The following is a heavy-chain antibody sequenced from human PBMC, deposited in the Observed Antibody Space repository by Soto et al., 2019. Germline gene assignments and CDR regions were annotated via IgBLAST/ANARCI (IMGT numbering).Heavy chain of an antibody. D-gene: IGHD4-17*01. CDR2: ISWSSGSI. Sequence: GGSLRLSCSASGFRFDDYAMHWVRKAPGKGLEWVSGISWSSGSIGYAASVKGRFTISRDNDGNSLFLQMNGLRSDDTALYYCARTTVTTGFYYGMDLWGQGTRVTVSS. CDR1: GFRFDDYA. V-gene: IGHV3-9*01. CDR3: ARTTVTTGFYYGMDL. J-gene: IGHJ6*02.